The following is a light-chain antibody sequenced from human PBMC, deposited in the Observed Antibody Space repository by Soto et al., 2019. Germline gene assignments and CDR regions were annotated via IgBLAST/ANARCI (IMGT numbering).Light chain of an antibody. Sequence: QAVVTQEPSLTVSPGGTVTLTCASSTGAVTSDYYPNWFQQKPGQAPRAIIYSSTNKYSWTPARFSGSLLGGKAALTLSGVQHDDEAEYYCLLYYGGARVFGGGTKLTVL. CDR3: LLYYGGARV. CDR2: SST. J-gene: IGLJ3*02. V-gene: IGLV7-43*01. CDR1: TGAVTSDYY.